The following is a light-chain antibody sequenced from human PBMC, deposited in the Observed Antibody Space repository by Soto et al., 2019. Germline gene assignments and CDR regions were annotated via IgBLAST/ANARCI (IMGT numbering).Light chain of an antibody. V-gene: IGKV2-30*02. Sequence: DVVMTQSPLSLPVTVGQPASISLRSNQSLVHSDGIAYFSWFQQRPGRSPRRLIYKVSNRDSGVPARFSGSGSGTDFALKISRVEAEDVGVYYCMQGTHWPITFGQGTRLEIK. CDR2: KVS. CDR3: MQGTHWPIT. J-gene: IGKJ5*01. CDR1: QSLVHSDGIAY.